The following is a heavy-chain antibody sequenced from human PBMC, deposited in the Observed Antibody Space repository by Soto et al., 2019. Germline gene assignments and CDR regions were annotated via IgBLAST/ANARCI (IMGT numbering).Heavy chain of an antibody. CDR2: IWYDGSNK. CDR3: ARDRITMFRGGSTNWFDP. V-gene: IGHV3-33*01. Sequence: QVQLVESGGGVVQPGRSLRLSCAASGFTFSSYGMHWVRQAPGKGLEWVAVIWYDGSNKYYADSVKGRFTISRDNSKNTLYLQMNSLRAEDTAVYYCARDRITMFRGGSTNWFDPWGQGTLVTVSS. CDR1: GFTFSSYG. J-gene: IGHJ5*02. D-gene: IGHD3-10*01.